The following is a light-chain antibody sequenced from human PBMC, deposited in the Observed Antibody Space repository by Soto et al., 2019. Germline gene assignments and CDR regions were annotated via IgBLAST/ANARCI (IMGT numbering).Light chain of an antibody. J-gene: IGKJ5*01. V-gene: IGKV3-20*01. CDR3: QQYGSSLGVT. Sequence: VMTQCPANRSLSPGERVTLSCGSSQSVADNLAWFQQKPGQGPRLLLSGASTRATGIPARFSGSGSETDFTLTISRLEPEDFSVYYGQQYGSSLGVTFGQGTRLEIK. CDR1: QSVADN. CDR2: GAS.